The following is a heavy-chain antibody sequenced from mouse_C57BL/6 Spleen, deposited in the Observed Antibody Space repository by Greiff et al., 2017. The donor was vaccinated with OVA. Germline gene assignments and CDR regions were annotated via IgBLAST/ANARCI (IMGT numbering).Heavy chain of an antibody. D-gene: IGHD2-12*01. J-gene: IGHJ3*01. CDR2: IHPNSGST. V-gene: IGHV1-64*01. CDR1: GYTFTSYW. Sequence: VKLQQPGAELVKPRASVKLSCKASGYTFTSYWMHWVKQRPGQGLEWIGMIHPNSGSTNYNEKFKSKATLTVDKSSSTAYMQLSSLTSEDAAVYYCVLLPGDSYYGFAYWGQGTLVTVSA. CDR3: VLLPGDSYYGFAY.